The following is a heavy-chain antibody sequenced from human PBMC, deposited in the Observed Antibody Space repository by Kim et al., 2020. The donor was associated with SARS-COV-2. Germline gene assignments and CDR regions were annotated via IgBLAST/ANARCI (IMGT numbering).Heavy chain of an antibody. J-gene: IGHJ4*02. V-gene: IGHV3-74*01. CDR2: INGDGSRT. CDR1: GFTLSSYW. Sequence: GGSLRLSCAASGFTLSSYWMHWVRQAPGKGPVWVSRINGDGSRTSYADSVKGRFTISRDSAKNTLYLQMNSLGVEDTAVYYCARGGMTAGFDYWCVGTL. CDR3: ARGGMTAGFDY. D-gene: IGHD3-16*01.